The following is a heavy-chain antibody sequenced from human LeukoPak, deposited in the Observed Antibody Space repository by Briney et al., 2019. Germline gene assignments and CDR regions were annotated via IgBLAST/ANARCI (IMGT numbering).Heavy chain of an antibody. D-gene: IGHD6-13*01. CDR2: INHSGST. V-gene: IGHV4-34*01. CDR3: ARGAAGIDY. CDR1: GGSFSGYY. J-gene: IGHJ4*02. Sequence: SETLSLTCAVYGGSFSGYYWGWIRQPPGKGLEWIGEINHSGSTNYNPSLKSRVTISVDTSKNQFSLKLSSVTAADTAVYYCARGAAGIDYWGQGTLVTVSS.